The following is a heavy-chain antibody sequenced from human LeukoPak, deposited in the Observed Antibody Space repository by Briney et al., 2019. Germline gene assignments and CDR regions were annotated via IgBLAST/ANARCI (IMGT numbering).Heavy chain of an antibody. CDR2: ISSSSTYI. Sequence: GGSLRLSCAASGFTFRTYSMNWVRQAPGKGLEWVSSISSSSTYIYYADSVEGRFTISRDNAKNSLYLQMNSLRAEDTAVYYCARDGQGYSGSYYAPTNFDYWGQGTLVTVSS. CDR3: ARDGQGYSGSYYAPTNFDY. J-gene: IGHJ4*02. CDR1: GFTFRTYS. V-gene: IGHV3-21*01. D-gene: IGHD1-26*01.